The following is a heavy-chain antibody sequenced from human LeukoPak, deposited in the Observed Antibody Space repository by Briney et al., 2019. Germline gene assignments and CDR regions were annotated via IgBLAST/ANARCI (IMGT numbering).Heavy chain of an antibody. CDR3: ARGRRSHGSGHYGMDV. V-gene: IGHV4-34*01. Sequence: SETLSLTCAVYGGSFSGYYWSWIRQPPGKGLEWIGEINHSGSTNYNPSLKSRVTISVDTSKNQFSLKLSSVTAADTAVYYCARGRRSHGSGHYGMDVWGQGTTVTVSS. CDR1: GGSFSGYY. J-gene: IGHJ6*02. D-gene: IGHD3-10*01. CDR2: INHSGST.